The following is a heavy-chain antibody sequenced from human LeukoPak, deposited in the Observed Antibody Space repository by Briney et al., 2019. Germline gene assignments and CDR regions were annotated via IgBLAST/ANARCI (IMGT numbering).Heavy chain of an antibody. J-gene: IGHJ4*02. V-gene: IGHV4-34*01. CDR2: INHSGST. D-gene: IGHD4-11*01. Sequence: SETLSLTCAVYGGPFSGYYWSWIRQPPGKGLEWIGEINHSGSTNYNPSLKSRVTISVDTSKNQFSLKLSSVTAADTAVYYCARLQGYWGQGTLVTVSS. CDR1: GGPFSGYY. CDR3: ARLQGY.